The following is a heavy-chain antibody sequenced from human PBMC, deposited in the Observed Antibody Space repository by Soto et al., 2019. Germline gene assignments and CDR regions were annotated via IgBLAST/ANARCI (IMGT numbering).Heavy chain of an antibody. CDR3: ARERSASTVTSSSADFDP. Sequence: PSETLSLTCTVSGGSISSHNSGGHYWTWIRQHPGKGLEWIGYIYYSGSTYYNPSLKSRVAISRDTSKNQFSLELSSVSAADTAVYYCARERSASTVTSSSADFDPWGQGTLVTVS. J-gene: IGHJ5*02. V-gene: IGHV4-31*03. CDR1: GGSISSHNSGGHY. D-gene: IGHD4-4*01. CDR2: IYYSGST.